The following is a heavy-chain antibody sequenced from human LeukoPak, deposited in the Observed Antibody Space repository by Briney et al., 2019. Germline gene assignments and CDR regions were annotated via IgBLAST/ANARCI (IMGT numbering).Heavy chain of an antibody. J-gene: IGHJ4*02. CDR1: GGTFSNYA. D-gene: IGHD4-23*01. Sequence: SVKVSCKASGGTFSNYAINWVRQAPGQGLEWMGGIIPIFGTAHYSQRFQGRVTITAVDSMNTAYMELSSLRSDDTAVYYCARGWLAETTVVTPYNYWGQGTLVTVSS. CDR2: IIPIFGTA. CDR3: ARGWLAETTVVTPYNY. V-gene: IGHV1-69*13.